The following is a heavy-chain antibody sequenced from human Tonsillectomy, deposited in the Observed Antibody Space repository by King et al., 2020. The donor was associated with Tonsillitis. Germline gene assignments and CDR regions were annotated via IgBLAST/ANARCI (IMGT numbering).Heavy chain of an antibody. CDR3: ARLKGIMVVTAIDY. D-gene: IGHD2-21*02. CDR2: IYPADSNA. Sequence: VQLVESGAEVKKPGESLKISCKASGYSFTTYWIGWVRQMPGKGLEWVGIIYPADSNARYSPSFQGQVTISADKSISTAYLQWSSLKASDTAMYYCARLKGIMVVTAIDYWGQGTLVTVSS. CDR1: GYSFTTYW. J-gene: IGHJ4*02. V-gene: IGHV5-51*01.